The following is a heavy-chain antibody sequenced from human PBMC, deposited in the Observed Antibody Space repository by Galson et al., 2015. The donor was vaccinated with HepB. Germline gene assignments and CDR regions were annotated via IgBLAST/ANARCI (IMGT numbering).Heavy chain of an antibody. CDR3: ARDRLKARANVFDP. V-gene: IGHV1-69*04. CDR2: IVTSLQVT. Sequence: SVKVSCKASGGTFNRYALSWVRQAPGQGLEWMGRIVTSLQVTTYAQKFHGRITITADKSTNMGYLDLRSLRSDDTAVYFCARDRLKARANVFDPWGQGTQVIVSS. J-gene: IGHJ5*02. D-gene: IGHD5/OR15-5a*01. CDR1: GGTFNRYA.